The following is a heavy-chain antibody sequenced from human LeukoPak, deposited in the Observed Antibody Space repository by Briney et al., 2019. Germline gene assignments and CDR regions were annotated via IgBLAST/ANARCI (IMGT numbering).Heavy chain of an antibody. Sequence: GGSLRLSCAASGFTFSSYWMSWVRQAPGKGLEGVANIKQDGSEKYYVDSVKGRFTISRDNAKNSLYLQMNSLRAEDTAVYYCARDRGAAAGYFDYWGQGTLVTVSS. J-gene: IGHJ4*02. V-gene: IGHV3-7*05. CDR2: IKQDGSEK. D-gene: IGHD6-13*01. CDR3: ARDRGAAAGYFDY. CDR1: GFTFSSYW.